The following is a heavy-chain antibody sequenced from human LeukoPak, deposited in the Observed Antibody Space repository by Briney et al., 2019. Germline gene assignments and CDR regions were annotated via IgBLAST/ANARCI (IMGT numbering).Heavy chain of an antibody. CDR2: ISVYNGNT. CDR3: ARDLTSNVAVTEYHYYAMDV. D-gene: IGHD6-19*01. CDR1: GYTFASYS. J-gene: IGHJ6*02. Sequence: ASVKVSCTASGYTFASYSISWVRQAPGQGLEWMGWISVYNGNTNYVQKLQGRVTMTTDTSTGTAYMELRSLRPDDTAVYYCARDLTSNVAVTEYHYYAMDVWGQGTTVTVSS. V-gene: IGHV1-18*01.